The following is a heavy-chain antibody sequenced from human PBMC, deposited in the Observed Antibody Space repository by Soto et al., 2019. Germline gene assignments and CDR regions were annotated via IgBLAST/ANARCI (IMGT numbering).Heavy chain of an antibody. CDR2: IAGDDSST. Sequence: GGSLRLSCAASGFTSSSYWMHWVRQPPGKGLVWVSRIAGDDSSTYYADSVKGRFTISRDNAKNTLYLNINSLRVEDTAVYYGAKTGRSGYYYFERWGRGTLVTVSS. D-gene: IGHD1-26*01. CDR1: GFTSSSYW. CDR3: AKTGRSGYYYFER. V-gene: IGHV3-74*01. J-gene: IGHJ2*01.